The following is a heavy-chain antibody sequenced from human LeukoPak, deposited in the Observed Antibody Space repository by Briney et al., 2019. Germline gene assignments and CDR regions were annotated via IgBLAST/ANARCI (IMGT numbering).Heavy chain of an antibody. V-gene: IGHV1-8*01. CDR3: ARVSGYCSGTNCYYHYGMDV. D-gene: IGHD2-2*01. J-gene: IGHJ6*02. CDR1: GYTLTSYN. Sequence: ASVKLSCKAPGYTLTSYNINWARHSTRQGLEWMVWMNPKRCNTGYAQNFQGRFTMTRNTSISTAYMELSSLRSEDTAVYYCARVSGYCSGTNCYYHYGMDVWGQGTTVTVSS. CDR2: MNPKRCNT.